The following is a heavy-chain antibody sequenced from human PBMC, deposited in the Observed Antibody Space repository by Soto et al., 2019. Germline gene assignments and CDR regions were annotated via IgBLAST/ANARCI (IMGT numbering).Heavy chain of an antibody. V-gene: IGHV3-23*01. CDR2: ISGSGGST. Sequence: GGYLRLSCAASGFTFSSYAMSWVRQAPGKGLEWVSAISGSGGSTYYADSVKGRFTISRDNSKNTLYLQMNSLRAEDTAVYYCAQAVTGVSVPNLLFDFWGQGTLVTVSA. CDR3: AQAVTGVSVPNLLFDF. D-gene: IGHD7-27*01. J-gene: IGHJ4*02. CDR1: GFTFSSYA.